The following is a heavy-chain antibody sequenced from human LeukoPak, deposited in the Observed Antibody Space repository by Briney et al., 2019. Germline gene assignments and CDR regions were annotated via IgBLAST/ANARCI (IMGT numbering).Heavy chain of an antibody. J-gene: IGHJ4*02. CDR3: AKAPISDSGPENDY. CDR2: ISPSGDIT. D-gene: IGHD3-10*01. V-gene: IGHV3-23*01. Sequence: GGSLRLSCAASGFTFSNHGMNWVRQAPGKGLEWVSGISPSGDITYYADSVKGRFTISRDNSKNTLYLEVISLRAEDTAVYYCAKAPISDSGPENDYWGQGTLVTVSS. CDR1: GFTFSNHG.